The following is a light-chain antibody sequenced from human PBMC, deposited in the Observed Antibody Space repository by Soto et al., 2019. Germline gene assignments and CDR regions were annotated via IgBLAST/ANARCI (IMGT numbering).Light chain of an antibody. CDR3: QSSDSSGRYPYV. Sequence: SYDLTQPPSVSLSPGQTARITCSGDALPKQYAYWYQQKPGQAPVVVIYKDNERPSGIPERFSGSTSGTTVTLTISGVQAEDEADYFCQSSDSSGRYPYVFGTGTKVTVL. CDR1: ALPKQY. V-gene: IGLV3-25*02. J-gene: IGLJ1*01. CDR2: KDN.